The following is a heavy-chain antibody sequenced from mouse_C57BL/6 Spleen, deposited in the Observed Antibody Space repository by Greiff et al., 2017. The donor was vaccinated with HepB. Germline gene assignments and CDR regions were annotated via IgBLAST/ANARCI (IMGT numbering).Heavy chain of an antibody. V-gene: IGHV1-50*01. Sequence: QVQLKQPGAELVKPGASVKLSCKASGYTFTSYWMQWVKQRPGQGLEWIGEIDPSDSYTNYNQKFKGKATLTVDTSSSTAYMQLSSLTSEDSAVYYCARAYDGGAYFDYWGQGTTLTVSS. CDR1: GYTFTSYW. D-gene: IGHD2-12*01. CDR3: ARAYDGGAYFDY. CDR2: IDPSDSYT. J-gene: IGHJ2*01.